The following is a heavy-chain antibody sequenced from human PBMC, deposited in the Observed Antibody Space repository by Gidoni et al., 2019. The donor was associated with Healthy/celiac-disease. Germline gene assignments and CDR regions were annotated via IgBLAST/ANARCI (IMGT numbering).Heavy chain of an antibody. D-gene: IGHD3-3*01. J-gene: IGHJ6*02. V-gene: IGHV3-73*01. Sequence: ELQLVESGGGLVQPGGSLKLSCAAPGFTFSVSAMHWVRQAPGKGLEGVGRSRSKANSYATAYAALVKGRFTISRDDSKNTAYLQMNSLKTEDTAVYYCTSPQYDFWSGYYTSPGGGYGMDVWGQGTTVTVSS. CDR2: SRSKANSYAT. CDR3: TSPQYDFWSGYYTSPGGGYGMDV. CDR1: GFTFSVSA.